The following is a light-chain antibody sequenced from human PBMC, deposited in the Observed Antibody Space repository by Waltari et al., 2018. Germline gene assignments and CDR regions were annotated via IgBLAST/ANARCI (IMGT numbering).Light chain of an antibody. Sequence: QSALTQPASVSGSPGQSITISCTGTSSDVGGYNFVSWYQQHPGKAPKLMIYDVSNRPSGVSNRFSCSKSGNTASLTISGLQAEDEADYYCSSYTSSDTPVFGTGTKVTVV. CDR2: DVS. CDR3: SSYTSSDTPV. V-gene: IGLV2-14*01. CDR1: SSDVGGYNF. J-gene: IGLJ1*01.